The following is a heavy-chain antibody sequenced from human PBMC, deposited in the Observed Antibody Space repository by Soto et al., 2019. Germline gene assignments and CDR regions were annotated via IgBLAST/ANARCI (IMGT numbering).Heavy chain of an antibody. V-gene: IGHV1-46*03. D-gene: IGHD1-1*01. CDR1: GYTFTIYY. CDR3: ARVAGTPYDAFDI. J-gene: IGHJ3*02. CDR2: INPSGGST. Sequence: ASVKVSCKASGYTFTIYYMHWVRQAPGQGLEWMGIINPSGGSTSYAQKFQGRVTMTRDTSTSTVYMELSSLRSEDTAVYYCARVAGTPYDAFDIWGQGTMVTVSS.